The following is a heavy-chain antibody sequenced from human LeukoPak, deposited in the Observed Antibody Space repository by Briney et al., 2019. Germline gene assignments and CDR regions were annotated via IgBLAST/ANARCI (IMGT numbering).Heavy chain of an antibody. CDR2: ILYDGTNK. CDR1: GFTFSSYG. Sequence: GGSLRLSCAAPGFTFSSYGMHWVRQAPGKGLEWVAVILYDGTNKYYADSVKGRFTISRDNSKNTLYLQMNSLRAEDTAVYYCASGIYYFDYWGQGTLVTVSS. CDR3: ASGIYYFDY. V-gene: IGHV3-33*08. J-gene: IGHJ4*02. D-gene: IGHD1-14*01.